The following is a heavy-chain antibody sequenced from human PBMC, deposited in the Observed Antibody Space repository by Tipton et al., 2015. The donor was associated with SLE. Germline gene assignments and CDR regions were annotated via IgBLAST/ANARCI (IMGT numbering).Heavy chain of an antibody. Sequence: TLSLTCNVSGDSITSYYWSWLRQPPGKGLEWIGRVYTTGSTSYNPSLKSRVSISVDTSKNQFSLKLSSVTAADTAVYYCARGLAMVRGDSMDYWGQGTLVTVSS. CDR1: GDSITSYY. J-gene: IGHJ4*02. V-gene: IGHV4-4*08. D-gene: IGHD3-10*01. CDR3: ARGLAMVRGDSMDY. CDR2: VYTTGST.